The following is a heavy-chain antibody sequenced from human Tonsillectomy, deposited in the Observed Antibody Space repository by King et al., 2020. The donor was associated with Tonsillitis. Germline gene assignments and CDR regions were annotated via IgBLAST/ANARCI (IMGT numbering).Heavy chain of an antibody. CDR1: GFTVRNNY. Sequence: EVQLVESGGGLIQPGGSLRLSCAASGFTVRNNYMSWVRQAPGKGLEWVSLIYGDDSAYYADSVKGRFTISRDTSENTLYLQMNSLRAEDTAVYYCVTKLLSDNWGQGTLVTVSS. CDR2: IYGDDSA. J-gene: IGHJ4*02. CDR3: VTKLLSDN. D-gene: IGHD2/OR15-2a*01. V-gene: IGHV3-53*01.